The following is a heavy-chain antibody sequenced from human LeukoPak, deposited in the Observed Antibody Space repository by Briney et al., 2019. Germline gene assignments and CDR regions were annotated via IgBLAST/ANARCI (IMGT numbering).Heavy chain of an antibody. CDR1: GFTFSSYA. V-gene: IGHV4-31*02. J-gene: IGHJ4*02. Sequence: LRLSCAASGFTFSSYAMNWVRQHPGKGLEWIGYIYYSGSTYYNPSLKSRVTISVDTSKNQFSLKLSSVTAADTAVYYCARIAYYYDSSGYSGDYWGQGTLVTVSS. CDR3: ARIAYYYDSSGYSGDY. D-gene: IGHD3-22*01. CDR2: IYYSGST.